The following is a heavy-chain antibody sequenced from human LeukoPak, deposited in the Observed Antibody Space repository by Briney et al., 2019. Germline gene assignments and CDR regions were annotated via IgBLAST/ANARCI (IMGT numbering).Heavy chain of an antibody. Sequence: ASETLSLTCTVSGGSISSSSYYWGWIRQPPGKGLEWIGRIYYSGSTYYNPSLKSRVSTSVDTSKNQFSLKLSSVTAADTAVYYCARQSYYDSSGYPSFDYWGQGTLVTVSS. CDR2: IYYSGST. CDR1: GGSISSSSYY. D-gene: IGHD3-22*01. J-gene: IGHJ4*02. CDR3: ARQSYYDSSGYPSFDY. V-gene: IGHV4-39*01.